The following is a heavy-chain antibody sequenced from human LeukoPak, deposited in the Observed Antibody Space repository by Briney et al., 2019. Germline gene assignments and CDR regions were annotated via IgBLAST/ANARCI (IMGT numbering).Heavy chain of an antibody. V-gene: IGHV1-58*01. CDR1: GITFSSFA. J-gene: IGHJ5*02. CDR2: IVVGSGTT. Sequence: SVKVSCKTSGITFSSFAVQWVRQARGQRLEWIGWIVVGSGTTKYAQKFQERVTITRDMSTSTAFMELRSLRFVDTAVYYCAADVIPGPKGFDPWGQGTLVTVSS. CDR3: AADVIPGPKGFDP. D-gene: IGHD2-21*01.